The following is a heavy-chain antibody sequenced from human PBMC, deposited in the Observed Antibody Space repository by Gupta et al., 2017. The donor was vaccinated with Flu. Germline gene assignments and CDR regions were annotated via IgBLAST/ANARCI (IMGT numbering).Heavy chain of an antibody. CDR3: AKDLSYSTTWMWCDP. J-gene: IGHJ5*02. Sequence: QTRMAESGGNVVPPGGSLRLSCSVSGFSLSRFAMHCVCLARGKGLVWLAFSSFECANSNYADSVKGRFTVSRANSGNTLYLRMSSLRGDDTGVYYCAKDLSYSTTWMWCDPRGKGALVTVSS. CDR1: GFSLSRFA. CDR2: SSFECANS. V-gene: IGHV3-30*02. D-gene: IGHD1-1*01.